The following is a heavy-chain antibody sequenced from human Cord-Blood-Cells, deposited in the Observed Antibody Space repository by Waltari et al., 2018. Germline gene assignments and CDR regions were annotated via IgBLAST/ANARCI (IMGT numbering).Heavy chain of an antibody. J-gene: IGHJ3*02. CDR1: GGSISSYY. CDR3: ARASGRGYSGYKDAFDI. V-gene: IGHV4-59*01. Sequence: QVQLQESGPGLVKPSETLSLTCTVSGGSISSYYWSWIRQPPGKGLEWIGYIYYSGSTNDNPSLKSRVTKSVDTSKNQFSLKLSSVTAADTAVYYCARASGRGYSGYKDAFDIWGQGTMVTVSS. D-gene: IGHD5-12*01. CDR2: IYYSGST.